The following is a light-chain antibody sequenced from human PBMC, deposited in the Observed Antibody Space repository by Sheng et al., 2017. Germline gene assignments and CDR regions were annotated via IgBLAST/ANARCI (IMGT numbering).Light chain of an antibody. CDR1: SSNIGAGYD. J-gene: IGLJ3*02. CDR3: QSHDSSLRGSV. V-gene: IGLV1-40*01. CDR2: GNS. Sequence: QSVLTQPPSVSGAPGQRVTISCTGSSSNIGAGYDVHWYQQFPGTAPKLLIYGNSNRPSGVPDRFSGSKSATSASLAITGLQAEDEADYYCQSHDSSLRGSVFGGGTKVTVL.